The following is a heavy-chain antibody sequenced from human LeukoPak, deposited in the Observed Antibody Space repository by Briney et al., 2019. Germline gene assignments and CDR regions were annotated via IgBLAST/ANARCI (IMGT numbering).Heavy chain of an antibody. CDR1: AYSFTGYY. D-gene: IGHD2-15*01. J-gene: IGHJ4*02. Sequence: ASVKVSCKASAYSFTGYYMHWVRQAPGQGLEWMGRINPNSGGTEYAQEFQGRVTMTRDTSITTAYMELTGLRSDDTAVYYCARGYSYCSGGTCWDYWGQGTLVTVSS. CDR2: INPNSGGT. V-gene: IGHV1-2*06. CDR3: ARGYSYCSGGTCWDY.